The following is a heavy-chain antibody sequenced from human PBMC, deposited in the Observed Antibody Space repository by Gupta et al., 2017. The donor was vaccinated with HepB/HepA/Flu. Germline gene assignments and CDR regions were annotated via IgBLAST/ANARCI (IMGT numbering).Heavy chain of an antibody. Sequence: QVQLVESGGGLVKPGGSLRLSCAASGVTFSDYYMSWIRQAPGKGLEWVAYIGSRGNNIYYADPVKGRFTISRDNAKNSLYLQMNSLRAEDTAVYYCATVHFSRFDYWGQGTLVTVSS. CDR1: GVTFSDYY. CDR3: ATVHFSRFDY. D-gene: IGHD2/OR15-2a*01. CDR2: IGSRGNNI. V-gene: IGHV3-11*01. J-gene: IGHJ4*02.